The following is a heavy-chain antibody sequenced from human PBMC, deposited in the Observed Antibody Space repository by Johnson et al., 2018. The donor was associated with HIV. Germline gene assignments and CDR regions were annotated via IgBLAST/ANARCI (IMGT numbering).Heavy chain of an antibody. CDR2: IKQDGSEK. Sequence: VQLVESGGGVVQPGGSLRLSCAASRITFSRYWMTWVRQAPGKGLEWVANIKQDGSEKYYVDSVKGRFTISRDNAKNSLYLLMNSLRAEDTAVYYCARGGTYSSSWSDDFDIWGQGTMVTVSS. CDR3: ARGGTYSSSWSDDFDI. J-gene: IGHJ3*02. CDR1: RITFSRYW. D-gene: IGHD6-13*01. V-gene: IGHV3-7*01.